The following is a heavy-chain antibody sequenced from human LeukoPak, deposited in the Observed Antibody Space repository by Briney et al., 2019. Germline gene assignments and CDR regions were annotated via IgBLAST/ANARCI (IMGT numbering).Heavy chain of an antibody. Sequence: SETLSLTCTVSGDSIRSSSYHWGWIRQPPGKGLEWIGSIYYSGSTYNNRSLKRRLTISIDTSKNQFSLKLSSVTAADTAVYYCVRGVNSDLAGYWGQGTLVTVSS. V-gene: IGHV4-39*07. CDR3: VRGVNSDLAGY. D-gene: IGHD2/OR15-2a*01. CDR1: GDSIRSSSYH. CDR2: IYYSGST. J-gene: IGHJ4*02.